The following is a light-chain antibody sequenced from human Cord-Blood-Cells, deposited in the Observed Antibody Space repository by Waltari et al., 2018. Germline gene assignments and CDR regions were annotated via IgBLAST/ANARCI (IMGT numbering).Light chain of an antibody. J-gene: IGKJ2*01. CDR3: LQHNSYPYT. CDR2: AES. V-gene: IGKV1-17*01. Sequence: DIQMTQSPSSLSASVGDRVTITCRASQGIRNGLGWYQQKPGKAPKRLIYAESSLQSGVPSRFSGRGSGTEFTLTISSLQPEDFATYYCLQHNSYPYTFGQGTKLEIK. CDR1: QGIRNG.